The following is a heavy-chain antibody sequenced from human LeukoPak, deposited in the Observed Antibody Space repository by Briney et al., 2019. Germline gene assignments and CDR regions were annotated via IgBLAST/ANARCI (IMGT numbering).Heavy chain of an antibody. Sequence: SGGSLRLSCAASGFTVGSNYMSWVRQAPGRGLEWVSVIYSGVSTYYADYVKGRFTISRDNSKNTLSLQMNSLGVEDTAVYYCASSRIAGALDYWGQGTLVTVSS. CDR2: IYSGVST. CDR1: GFTVGSNY. D-gene: IGHD6-13*01. CDR3: ASSRIAGALDY. J-gene: IGHJ4*02. V-gene: IGHV3-66*01.